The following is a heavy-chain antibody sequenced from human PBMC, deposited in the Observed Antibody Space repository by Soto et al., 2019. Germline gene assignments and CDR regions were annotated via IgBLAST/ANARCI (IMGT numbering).Heavy chain of an antibody. J-gene: IGHJ6*02. V-gene: IGHV3-30*18. CDR3: AKDKGSSDDYYYYGMDV. D-gene: IGHD6-6*01. Sequence: QVQLVESGGGVVQPGRSLRLSCAASGFTFSSYGMHWVRQAPGKGLEWVAVISYDGSNKYYADSVKGRFTISRDNSKNSLYLQMNSLRAEDTAVYYCAKDKGSSDDYYYYGMDVWGQGTTVTVSS. CDR1: GFTFSSYG. CDR2: ISYDGSNK.